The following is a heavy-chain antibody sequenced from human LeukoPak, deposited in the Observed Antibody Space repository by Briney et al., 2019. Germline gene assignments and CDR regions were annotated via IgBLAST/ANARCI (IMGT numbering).Heavy chain of an antibody. D-gene: IGHD3-22*01. CDR3: ARRSIVVAAAYDAFDI. CDR1: GFTFSSSW. J-gene: IGHJ3*02. V-gene: IGHV3-7*01. CDR2: IKQEGREK. Sequence: GGSLRLSCAASGFTFSSSWVSWVRQAPGKGLEWVANIKQEGREKYYVDSVKGRFTISRDNAKNSLYLQMNSLRAEDTAVYYCARRSIVVAAAYDAFDIWGQGTLVTVSS.